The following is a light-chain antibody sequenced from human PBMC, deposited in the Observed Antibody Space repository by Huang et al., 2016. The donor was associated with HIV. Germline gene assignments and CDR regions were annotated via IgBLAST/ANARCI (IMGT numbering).Light chain of an antibody. Sequence: EIVLTQSPATLSLSPGERATVSCRASQNINDFLAWDQQTPGQPPRLLIYDASTRASGIPARFSGNGSGTHFTLMISSLEPEDFAIYYCQQRSTWPRSITFGQGTRLEI. V-gene: IGKV3-11*01. CDR1: QNINDF. J-gene: IGKJ5*01. CDR3: QQRSTWPRSIT. CDR2: DAS.